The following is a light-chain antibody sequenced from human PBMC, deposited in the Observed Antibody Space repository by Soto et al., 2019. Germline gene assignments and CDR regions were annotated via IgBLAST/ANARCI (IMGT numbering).Light chain of an antibody. J-gene: IGKJ1*01. V-gene: IGKV1-5*03. Sequence: DIQVTQSPSTLSGSVGDRVTITCRASQTISSWLAWYQQKPGKAPKLLIYKASTLKSGVPSRFSGSGSGTEFTLTISSLQPDDFATYYCQHYNRYSEAFGQGTKVELK. CDR3: QHYNRYSEA. CDR2: KAS. CDR1: QTISSW.